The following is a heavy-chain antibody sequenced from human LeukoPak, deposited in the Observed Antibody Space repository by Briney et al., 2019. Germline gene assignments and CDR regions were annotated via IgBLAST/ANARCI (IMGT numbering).Heavy chain of an antibody. CDR1: GFTFSSYA. D-gene: IGHD3-22*01. Sequence: PGGSLRLSCAASGFTFSSYAMSWVRQAPGKGLEWVSAISGSGGSTYYADSVKGRFTISRDNSKNTLYLQMNNLRAEDTAVYYXAXXWDSXGYYYALYYFDYWGQGTLVTVSS. CDR2: ISGSGGST. CDR3: AXXWDSXGYYYALYYFDY. J-gene: IGHJ4*02. V-gene: IGHV3-23*01.